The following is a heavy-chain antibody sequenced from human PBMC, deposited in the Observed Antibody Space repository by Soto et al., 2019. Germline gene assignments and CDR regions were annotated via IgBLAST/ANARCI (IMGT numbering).Heavy chain of an antibody. J-gene: IGHJ4*02. D-gene: IGHD6-25*01. Sequence: SVKVSCKASGGTFSSYAISWVRQAPGQGLEWMGGIIPIFGTANYAQKFQGRVTITADESTSTAYMELSSLRSEDTAVYYCARDSSPTAVDRRYFDYWGQGTLVTVSS. CDR2: IIPIFGTA. CDR1: GGTFSSYA. V-gene: IGHV1-69*13. CDR3: ARDSSPTAVDRRYFDY.